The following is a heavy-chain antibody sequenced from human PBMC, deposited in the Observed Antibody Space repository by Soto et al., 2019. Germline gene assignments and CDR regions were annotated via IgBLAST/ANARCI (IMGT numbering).Heavy chain of an antibody. CDR2: IYRTGST. Sequence: SETLSLTCAVSGGSFTSNHWWTWVRPPPGQGLEWIGEIYRTGSTNYNPSLKSRVTISLDKSENQFSLKVTSLTAADTAVYYCASLDPGTSVDYWGQGTLVTAPQ. CDR1: GGSFTSNHW. V-gene: IGHV4-4*02. D-gene: IGHD1-7*01. CDR3: ASLDPGTSVDY. J-gene: IGHJ4*02.